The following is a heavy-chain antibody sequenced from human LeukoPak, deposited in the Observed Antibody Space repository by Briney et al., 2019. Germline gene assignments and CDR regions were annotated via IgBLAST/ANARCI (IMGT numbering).Heavy chain of an antibody. J-gene: IGHJ4*02. D-gene: IGHD3-9*01. V-gene: IGHV3-23*01. CDR1: GFTFSSYA. CDR2: ISGSDGST. Sequence: GGSLRLSCAASGFTFSSYAMTWVRQAPGKGLECVSTISGSDGSTYYADSVKGRFTISRDNSKNTLYVQMNSLRAEDTAVYYCAKAFDWLSEKLFDYWGQGTLVTVSS. CDR3: AKAFDWLSEKLFDY.